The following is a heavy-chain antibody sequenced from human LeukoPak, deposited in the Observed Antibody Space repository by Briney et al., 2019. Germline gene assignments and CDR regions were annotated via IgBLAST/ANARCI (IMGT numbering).Heavy chain of an antibody. CDR1: GFTFSSYS. Sequence: PGRSLRLSCAAYGFTFSSYSMNWVRQAPGKGLEWVSSISSSSSYIYYADSVKGRFTISRDNAKTSLYLQMNSLRAEDTAVYYCARAVIDYWGQGTLVTVSS. CDR3: ARAVIDY. D-gene: IGHD4-23*01. J-gene: IGHJ4*02. V-gene: IGHV3-21*01. CDR2: ISSSSSYI.